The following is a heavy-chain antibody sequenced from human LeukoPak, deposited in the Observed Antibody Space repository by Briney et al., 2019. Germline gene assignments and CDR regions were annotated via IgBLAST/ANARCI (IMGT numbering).Heavy chain of an antibody. CDR3: ARGVVVPAALNLYNWFDP. J-gene: IGHJ5*02. D-gene: IGHD2-2*01. CDR1: GYTFTGYY. CDR2: INPNSGGT. Sequence: ASVKVSCKASGYTFTGYYMHWVRQAPGQGLEWMGWINPNSGGTNYAQKFQGWVTMTRDTSISTAYMELSRLRSDDTAVYYCARGVVVPAALNLYNWFDPWGQGTLVTVSS. V-gene: IGHV1-2*04.